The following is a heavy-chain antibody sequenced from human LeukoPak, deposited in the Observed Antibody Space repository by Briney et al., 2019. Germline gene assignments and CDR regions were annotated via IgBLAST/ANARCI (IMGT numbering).Heavy chain of an antibody. Sequence: SVKVSCKASGFTFTSSAMQWVRQARGQRLEWIGWIVVGSGNTNYAQKFQERVTITRDMSTSTAYMELSSLRSEDTAVYYCASYTGSYYYYGMDVWGKGTTVTVSS. CDR3: ASYTGSYYYYGMDV. CDR1: GFTFTSSA. D-gene: IGHD3-10*01. CDR2: IVVGSGNT. J-gene: IGHJ6*04. V-gene: IGHV1-58*02.